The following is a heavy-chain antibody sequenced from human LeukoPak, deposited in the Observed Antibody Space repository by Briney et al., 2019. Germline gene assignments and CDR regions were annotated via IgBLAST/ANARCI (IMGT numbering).Heavy chain of an antibody. V-gene: IGHV4-59*01. CDR3: ARGSYDSSGYYYGY. CDR1: GGSISSYY. J-gene: IGHJ4*02. D-gene: IGHD3-22*01. Sequence: SETLSLTCTVSGGSISSYYWSWIRQPPGKGLEGIGYIYYSGSTNYNPSLKSRVTISVDTSKNQFSLKLSSVTAADTAVYYCARGSYDSSGYYYGYWGQGTLVTVSS. CDR2: IYYSGST.